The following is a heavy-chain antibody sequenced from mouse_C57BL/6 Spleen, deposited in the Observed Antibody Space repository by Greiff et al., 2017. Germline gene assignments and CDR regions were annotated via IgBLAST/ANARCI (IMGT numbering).Heavy chain of an antibody. CDR1: GYTFTSYW. J-gene: IGHJ4*01. Sequence: QVQLQQPGAELVRPGSSVKLSCKASGYTFTSYWMHWVKQRPIQGLEWIGNIDPSDSETHYNQKFKDKATLTVDKSSSTAYMQISSLTSEDSAVYYCARRGPEAMDCWGQGASVTASS. CDR2: IDPSDSET. V-gene: IGHV1-52*01. CDR3: ARRGPEAMDC.